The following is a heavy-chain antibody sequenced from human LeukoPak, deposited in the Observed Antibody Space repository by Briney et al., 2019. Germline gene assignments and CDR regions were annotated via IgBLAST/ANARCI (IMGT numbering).Heavy chain of an antibody. J-gene: IGHJ5*02. CDR1: GGSINSYY. D-gene: IGHD4-11*01. CDR2: IYYSGST. V-gene: IGHV4-59*08. Sequence: SETLSLTCTVSGGSINSYYWSWIRQPPGKGLEWIGYIYYSGSTNYNPSLKSRVTISVDTSKNQFSLKLSSVTAADTAVYYCARHTEAWFDPWGQGTLVTVSS. CDR3: ARHTEAWFDP.